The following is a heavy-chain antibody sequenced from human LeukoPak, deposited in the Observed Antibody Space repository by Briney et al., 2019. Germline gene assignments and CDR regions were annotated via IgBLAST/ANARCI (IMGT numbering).Heavy chain of an antibody. V-gene: IGHV1-2*02. CDR1: GYTFTGYY. J-gene: IGHJ6*02. Sequence: GASVKVSCKASGYTFTGYYMHWVRQAPGQGLEWMGWINPNSGGTNYAQKFQGRVTMTRDTSISTAYMELSRLRSDDTAVYYCARDKNPKNFYGMDVWGQGTTATVSS. CDR3: ARDKNPKNFYGMDV. CDR2: INPNSGGT.